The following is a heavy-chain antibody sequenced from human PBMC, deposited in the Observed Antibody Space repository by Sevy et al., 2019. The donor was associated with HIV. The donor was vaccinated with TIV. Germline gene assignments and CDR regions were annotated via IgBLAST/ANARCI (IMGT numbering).Heavy chain of an antibody. V-gene: IGHV3-33*04. CDR1: GFSISGYG. CDR3: ARESLAVASIGYYFNY. D-gene: IGHD6-19*01. J-gene: IGHJ4*02. CDR2: IWYDGTNK. Sequence: GGYLRLSCTASGFSISGYGMHWVRQVPGKGLEWVAIIWYDGTNKDYTDSVKGRFTITRDNSKNTLYLQMNSLRVEDTTVYYCARESLAVASIGYYFNYWGQGTLVLVSS.